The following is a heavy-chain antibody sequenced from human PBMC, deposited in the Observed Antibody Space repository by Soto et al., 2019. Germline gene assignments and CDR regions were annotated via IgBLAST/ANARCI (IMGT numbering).Heavy chain of an antibody. J-gene: IGHJ6*02. Sequence: SGGSLRLSCAASEFTFSNYAMSWVRQAPGKGLEWVSAISYGGGTTYYADSVKGRFTISRDNAKNSLYLQMNSLRAEDTAVYYCANPSPDILLGGMDVWGQGTTVTVSS. CDR2: ISYGGGTT. CDR1: EFTFSNYA. CDR3: ANPSPDILLGGMDV. D-gene: IGHD3-9*01. V-gene: IGHV3-23*01.